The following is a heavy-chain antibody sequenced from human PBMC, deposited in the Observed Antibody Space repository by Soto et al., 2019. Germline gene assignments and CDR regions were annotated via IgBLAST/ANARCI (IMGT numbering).Heavy chain of an antibody. J-gene: IGHJ6*02. CDR1: GYSFTSYW. CDR3: ARWTKFQLYYYGMDV. Sequence: GESLKISCKGSGYSFTSYWIGWVRQMPGKGLEWMGIIYPGDSDTRYSPSFQGQVTISADKSISTAYLQWSSLKASDTAMYYCARWTKFQLYYYGMDVWGQGTKVTVSS. V-gene: IGHV5-51*01. D-gene: IGHD2-2*01. CDR2: IYPGDSDT.